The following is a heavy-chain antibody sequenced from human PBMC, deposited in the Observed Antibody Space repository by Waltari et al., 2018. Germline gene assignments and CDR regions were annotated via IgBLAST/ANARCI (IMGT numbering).Heavy chain of an antibody. V-gene: IGHV1-69*14. D-gene: IGHD2-2*01. CDR1: GGTFSSYA. CDR2: IIPIVGTA. CDR3: ARGGYCSSTSCYDNWFDP. Sequence: QVQLVQSGAEVKKPGSSVKVSCKASGGTFSSYAISWVRQAPGQGLEWMGGIIPIVGTANYGKKCPGIVTITADKSTSTAYMELSSLRSEDTAVYYCARGGYCSSTSCYDNWFDPWGQGTLVTVSS. J-gene: IGHJ5*02.